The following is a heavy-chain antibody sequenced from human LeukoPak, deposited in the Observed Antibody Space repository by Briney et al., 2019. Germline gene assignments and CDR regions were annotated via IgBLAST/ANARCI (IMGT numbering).Heavy chain of an antibody. CDR3: ARDGSHAFDI. Sequence: ASVKASCKASGNTLSGYYMHWVRQAPGQGLEWMGWINPNSGDTNYAQKFQGRVTMTRDTSISTGYMELSRLTSDDTAVYYCARDGSHAFDIWGQGTKVTVSS. CDR1: GNTLSGYY. V-gene: IGHV1-2*02. J-gene: IGHJ3*02. CDR2: INPNSGDT.